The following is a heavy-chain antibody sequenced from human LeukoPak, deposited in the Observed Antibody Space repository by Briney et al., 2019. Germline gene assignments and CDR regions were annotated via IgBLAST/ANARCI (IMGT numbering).Heavy chain of an antibody. V-gene: IGHV3-23*01. CDR3: AKRGVVIRVILVGFHKEAYYFES. Sequence: GGSLRLSCAVPGITLSNYGMSWVRQAPGKGLEWAAGISDSGGNTKYADSVKGRFTISRDNPKNTLYLQMNSLRAEDTAVYFCAKRGVVIRVILVGFHKEAYYFESWGQGALVTVSS. CDR1: GITLSNYG. CDR2: ISDSGGNT. J-gene: IGHJ4*02. D-gene: IGHD3/OR15-3a*01.